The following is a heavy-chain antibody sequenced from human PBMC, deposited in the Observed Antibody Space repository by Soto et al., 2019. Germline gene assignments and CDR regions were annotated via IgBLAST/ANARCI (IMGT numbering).Heavy chain of an antibody. CDR2: IDYYGST. CDR1: GGSISGYY. D-gene: IGHD4-17*01. Sequence: PSETLSLTCTVSGGSISGYYWSWIRQPPGKRLEWIGYIDYYGSTNYNPSLKSRVTISVDTSKNQFSLKLSSVTAADTAVDYCARAYGDYVFDFWGQGTPVTVSS. CDR3: ARAYGDYVFDF. V-gene: IGHV4-59*01. J-gene: IGHJ4*02.